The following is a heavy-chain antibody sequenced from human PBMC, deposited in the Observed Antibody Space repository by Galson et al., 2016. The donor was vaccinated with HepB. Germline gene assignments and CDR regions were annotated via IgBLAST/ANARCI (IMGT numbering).Heavy chain of an antibody. CDR3: ARVPSGIAARPPYFDY. J-gene: IGHJ4*02. D-gene: IGHD6-6*01. V-gene: IGHV4-59*01. CDR1: GGSIYY. CDR2: IYYIGST. Sequence: ETLSLTCTVSGGSIYYWSWIRQPPGRGLEWIGHIYYIGSTKYNPSLKSRVTISVDTSKNQFSLRLSSVTAADTAVYYCARVPSGIAARPPYFDYWGQGILVTVSS.